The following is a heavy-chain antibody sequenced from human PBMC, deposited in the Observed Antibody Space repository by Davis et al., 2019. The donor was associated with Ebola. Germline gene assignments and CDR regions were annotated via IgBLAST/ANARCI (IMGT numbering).Heavy chain of an antibody. J-gene: IGHJ6*02. CDR3: ARAGGYCSSTSCYGHYYYYGMDV. D-gene: IGHD2-2*01. V-gene: IGHV4-31*03. CDR2: IYYSGST. CDR1: GGSISSGGYY. Sequence: PSETLSLTCTVSGGSISSGGYYWSWIRQHPGKGLEWIGYIYYSGSTYYNPSLKSRVTISVDTSKNQFSLKLSSVTAADTAVYYCARAGGYCSSTSCYGHYYYYGMDVWGQGTTVTVSS.